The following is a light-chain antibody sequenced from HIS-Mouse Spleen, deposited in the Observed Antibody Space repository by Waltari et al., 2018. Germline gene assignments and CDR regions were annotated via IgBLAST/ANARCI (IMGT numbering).Light chain of an antibody. CDR2: DGS. J-gene: IGLJ1*01. Sequence: SYVLTQPPSVSVAPGKTARITCGGNNIGSKSVHWYQQKPGQAPVLVVYDGSDRRSGSHERFSGSNSGNTATLTSSRVEAGDEADYYCQVWDSSSDHPYVFGTGTKVTVL. CDR3: QVWDSSSDHPYV. CDR1: NIGSKS. V-gene: IGLV3-21*03.